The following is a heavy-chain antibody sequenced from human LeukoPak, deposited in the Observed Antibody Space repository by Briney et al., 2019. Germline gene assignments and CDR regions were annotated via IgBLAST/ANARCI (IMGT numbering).Heavy chain of an antibody. CDR2: INPNSGGT. Sequence: ASVKVSCKASGYTFTGYYMHWVRQAPGQGLEWMGWINPNSGGTNYAQKFQGRVTMTRDTSISTAYMELSRLRSADTAVYYCARDRGYYYDSSGYYDYWGQGTLVTVSS. CDR1: GYTFTGYY. V-gene: IGHV1-2*02. CDR3: ARDRGYYYDSSGYYDY. D-gene: IGHD3-22*01. J-gene: IGHJ4*02.